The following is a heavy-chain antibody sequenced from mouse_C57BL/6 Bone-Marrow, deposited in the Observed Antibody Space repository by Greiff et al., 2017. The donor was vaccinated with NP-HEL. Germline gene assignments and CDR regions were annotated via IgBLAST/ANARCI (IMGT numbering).Heavy chain of an antibody. Sequence: EVHLVESGGGLVKPGGSLKLSCAASGFTFSSYTMSWVRQTPEKRLEWVATISGGGGNTYYPDSVKGRFTISRDNAKNTLYLQMSSLRSEDTALYYCARHDGYDGGSAYWGQGTLVTVSA. D-gene: IGHD2-2*01. CDR2: ISGGGGNT. CDR1: GFTFSSYT. V-gene: IGHV5-9*01. J-gene: IGHJ3*01. CDR3: ARHDGYDGGSAY.